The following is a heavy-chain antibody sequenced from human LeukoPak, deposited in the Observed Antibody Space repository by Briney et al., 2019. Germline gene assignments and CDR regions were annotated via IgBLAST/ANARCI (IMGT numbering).Heavy chain of an antibody. V-gene: IGHV4-39*01. J-gene: IGHJ3*02. CDR2: IYYSGST. Sequence: SETLSLTCTVSGGSISSSSYYWGWIRQPPGKGLEWIGSIYYSGSTYYNPSLKSRVTISVDTSKNQFSLKLSSVTAADTAVYYCARGMYYDFWSGYLGDAFDIWGQGTMVTVSS. D-gene: IGHD3-3*01. CDR1: GGSISSSSYY. CDR3: ARGMYYDFWSGYLGDAFDI.